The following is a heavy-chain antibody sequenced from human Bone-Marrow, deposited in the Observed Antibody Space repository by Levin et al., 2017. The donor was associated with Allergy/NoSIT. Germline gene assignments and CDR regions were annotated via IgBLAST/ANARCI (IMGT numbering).Heavy chain of an antibody. Sequence: SETLSLTCTVSGGSIINYYWSWIRQPPGKRLEWIGYIHYSGRTHYNPSLRSRVSNSVDTSNNQFSLKLTSVSAADTAVYYCARSLGSGSWYFDLWGRGALVTVSS. J-gene: IGHJ2*01. V-gene: IGHV4-59*01. D-gene: IGHD3-10*01. CDR1: GGSIINYY. CDR3: ARSLGSGSWYFDL. CDR2: IHYSGRT.